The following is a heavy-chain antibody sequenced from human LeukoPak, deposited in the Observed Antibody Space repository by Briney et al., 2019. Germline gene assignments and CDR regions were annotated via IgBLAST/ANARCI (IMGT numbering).Heavy chain of an antibody. CDR3: ARQIVGATHFDY. Sequence: PSETLSLTCTASGGSISSYYWSWIRQPPGKGLEWIGYIYYSGSTNYNPSLKSRVTISVDTSKNQFSLKLSSVTAADTAVYYCARQIVGATHFDYWGQGTLVTVSS. J-gene: IGHJ4*02. D-gene: IGHD1-26*01. CDR2: IYYSGST. V-gene: IGHV4-59*01. CDR1: GGSISSYY.